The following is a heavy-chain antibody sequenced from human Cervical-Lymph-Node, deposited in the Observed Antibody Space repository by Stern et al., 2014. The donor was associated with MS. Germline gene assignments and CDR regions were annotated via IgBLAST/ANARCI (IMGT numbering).Heavy chain of an antibody. CDR3: ARDLFYYSSPDY. CDR1: GFTFSSYG. D-gene: IGHD6-13*01. J-gene: IGHJ4*02. CDR2: IWYDGSNK. V-gene: IGHV3-33*01. Sequence: VQLVESGGGVVQPGRSLRLSCAASGFTFSSYGMHWVRQAPGKGLEWVAVIWYDGSNKYYADSVKGRFTISRDKSKNTLYLQMNSLRAEDTAMYYCARDLFYYSSPDYWGQGTLVTVSS.